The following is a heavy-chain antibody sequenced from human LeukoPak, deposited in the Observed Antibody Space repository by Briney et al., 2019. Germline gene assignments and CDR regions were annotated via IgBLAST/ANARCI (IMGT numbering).Heavy chain of an antibody. CDR3: ARVSGPAVLRYFDWLPTYSHFDY. CDR2: TFYRSKWYN. V-gene: IGHV6-1*01. CDR1: GDSVSSNSAA. D-gene: IGHD3-9*01. J-gene: IGHJ4*02. Sequence: SQTLSLTCAISGDSVSSNSAAWNWIRQSPSRGLEWLGRTFYRSKWYNDYAVSVKSRITINPDTSKNQFSLKLSSVTAADTAVYYCARVSGPAVLRYFDWLPTYSHFDYWGQGTLVTVSS.